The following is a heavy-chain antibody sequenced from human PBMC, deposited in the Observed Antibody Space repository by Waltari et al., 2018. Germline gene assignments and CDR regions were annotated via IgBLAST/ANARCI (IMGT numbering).Heavy chain of an antibody. CDR3: ARLPISLGVGSVFDI. Sequence: QMQLQESGPGLVKPSEPLSLTCTVSGGSISSSTYYWGWIRQPPGKGLEGIGNIYYSVSTYYKPSLMSRLTSSVDTSKNQFSLNLRSVTAADTAVYYCARLPISLGVGSVFDIWGQGTMVTVSS. CDR2: IYYSVST. J-gene: IGHJ3*02. D-gene: IGHD2-15*01. V-gene: IGHV4-39*01. CDR1: GGSISSSTYY.